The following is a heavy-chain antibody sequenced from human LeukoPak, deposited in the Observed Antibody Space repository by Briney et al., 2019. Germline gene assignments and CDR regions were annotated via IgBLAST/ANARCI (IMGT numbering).Heavy chain of an antibody. J-gene: IGHJ5*02. CDR3: AKDGAYCGGDCSGGNWFYP. CDR1: GFTFDDYA. CDR2: ISWNSGSI. V-gene: IGHV3-9*01. D-gene: IGHD2-21*02. Sequence: GGSLRLSCAASGFTFDDYAMHWVRQAPGKGLEWVSGISWNSGSIGYADSVKGRFTISRDNAKNSLYLQMNSLRAEDTALYYCAKDGAYCGGDCSGGNWFYPWGQGTLVTVSS.